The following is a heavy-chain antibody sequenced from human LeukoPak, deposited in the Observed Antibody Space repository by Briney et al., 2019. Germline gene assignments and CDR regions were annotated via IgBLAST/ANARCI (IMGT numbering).Heavy chain of an antibody. CDR1: GFTFSSYS. V-gene: IGHV3-21*01. CDR3: ARERGLIAAEGFDY. J-gene: IGHJ4*02. CDR2: ISSSSSYI. Sequence: GGSLRLSCAASGFTFSSYSMNWVRQAPGKGLEWVSSISSSSSYIYYADSVKGRFTISRDNAKNSLYLQMNSLRAEDTAVYYCARERGLIAAEGFDYWGQGTLVTVSS. D-gene: IGHD6-25*01.